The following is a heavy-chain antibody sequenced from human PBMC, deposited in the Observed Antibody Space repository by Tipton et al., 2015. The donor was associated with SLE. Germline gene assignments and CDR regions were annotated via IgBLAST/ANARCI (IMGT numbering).Heavy chain of an antibody. J-gene: IGHJ4*02. D-gene: IGHD3-22*01. V-gene: IGHV1-2*02. CDR2: INPITADT. CDR1: GYTFTGYY. CDR3: ARALTTVIQGIIAFDS. Sequence: QLVQSGAEVKKPGASVKVSCKASGYTFTGYYMYWMRQAPGQGLEWMGWINPITADTKYAPKFQGRVSMTRDTSISTAYMELSRLGFDDTAVYYCARALTTVIQGIIAFDSWAQGTLVIVSS.